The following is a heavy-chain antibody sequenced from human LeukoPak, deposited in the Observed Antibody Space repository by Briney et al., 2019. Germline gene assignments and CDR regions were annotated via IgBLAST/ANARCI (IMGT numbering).Heavy chain of an antibody. CDR2: IIPIFGTA. CDR3: ARELGGFFDY. D-gene: IGHD3-16*01. V-gene: IGHV1-69*06. J-gene: IGHJ4*02. CDR1: GGTFSSYA. Sequence: GASVKVSCKASGGTFSSYAISWVRQAPGQGLEWMGGIIPIFGTANYAQKFQGRVTITADKSTSTAYMELRSLRSDDTAVYYCARELGGFFDYWGQGTLVTVSS.